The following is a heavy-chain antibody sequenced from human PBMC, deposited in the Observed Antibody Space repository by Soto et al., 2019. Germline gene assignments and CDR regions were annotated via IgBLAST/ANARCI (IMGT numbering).Heavy chain of an antibody. Sequence: GESLKRSCNCSGYTFASYWIAWVLQMPGKGLEWMGLIYPGDSDTRYSPSFQGQVTISADKSMNTAYLQWSSLKASDTAMYYCATRGNSHAYFDFWGQGTVVTVSS. CDR3: ATRGNSHAYFDF. CDR2: IYPGDSDT. D-gene: IGHD5-18*01. V-gene: IGHV5-51*01. CDR1: GYTFASYW. J-gene: IGHJ4*02.